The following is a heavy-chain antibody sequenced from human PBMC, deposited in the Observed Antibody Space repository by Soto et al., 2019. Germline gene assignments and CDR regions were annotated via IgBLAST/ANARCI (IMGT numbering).Heavy chain of an antibody. CDR3: AAGEASSRNLAPYYLDF. V-gene: IGHV4-59*01. CDR1: GGSMRNYF. Sequence: LSLTCTVSGGSMRNYFWTWIRQPPGKGLEWIGYIHYSGTTSFFPSYNPSLRSRVTISEDTSKNQFSLKLLSVTTADTAVYFCAAGEASSRNLAPYYLDFWGQRALVTVSS. CDR2: IHYSGTT. J-gene: IGHJ4*02. D-gene: IGHD6-13*01.